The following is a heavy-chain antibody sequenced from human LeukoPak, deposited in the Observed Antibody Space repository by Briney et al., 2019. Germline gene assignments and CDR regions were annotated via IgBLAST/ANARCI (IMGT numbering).Heavy chain of an antibody. D-gene: IGHD5-24*01. CDR3: SRVRRDGYNPLDY. Sequence: ETLSLTCTVSGGSISSNYWRWIRQPPGKGLEWIGYIYYPGSTNYNPSLKGRVTLSLETSNKPFSLKLSSVTAADTAVYYWSRVRRDGYNPLDYWGQGTLVTVSS. V-gene: IGHV4-59*08. CDR2: IYYPGST. J-gene: IGHJ4*02. CDR1: GGSISSNY.